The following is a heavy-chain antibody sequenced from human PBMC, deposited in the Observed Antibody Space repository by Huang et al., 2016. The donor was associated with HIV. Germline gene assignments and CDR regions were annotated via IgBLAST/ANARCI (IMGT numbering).Heavy chain of an antibody. CDR3: ARDEGLLRSLDI. D-gene: IGHD3-3*01. CDR1: GGSIRSKN. J-gene: IGHJ3*02. V-gene: IGHV4-4*07. CDR2: IWTSGNT. Sequence: QVQLLESGPGLVKPSETLSPTCTVSGGSIRSKNWSWIRQPAGKGLEWIGRIWTSGNTNEQPSLKSRITIPVDTSKSQVFLNLTSVTAADSAVYFCARDEGLLRSLDIWGRGRMVTVSS.